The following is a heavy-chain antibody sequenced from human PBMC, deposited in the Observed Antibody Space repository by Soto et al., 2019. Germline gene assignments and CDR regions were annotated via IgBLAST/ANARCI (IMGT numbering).Heavy chain of an antibody. V-gene: IGHV1-2*02. Sequence: GASVKVSCKASGFSFTGYYMHWLRQAPVQGLEWMGWINAHSGGTEYAQKFQGRVTLTRDTSIATAYLTLTSLTSDDTALYYCAKDLTRQLAYWLDPWGQGTKVTVSS. J-gene: IGHJ5*02. CDR1: GFSFTGYY. CDR2: INAHSGGT. D-gene: IGHD6-6*01. CDR3: AKDLTRQLAYWLDP.